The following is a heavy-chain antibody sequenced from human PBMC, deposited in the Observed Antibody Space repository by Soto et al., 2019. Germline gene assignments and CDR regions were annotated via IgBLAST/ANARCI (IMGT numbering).Heavy chain of an antibody. Sequence: QVQLVQSGPEVKKPGASVKVSCKASGYSFTSYGDSWVRQAPGQGLEWMGWISANSGNTDYAQKFRGRVTMTTETSTSTAYMDLRSLRSDDTAVYYCVRDPQRNDYWGQGTLVTVSS. D-gene: IGHD6-25*01. J-gene: IGHJ4*02. V-gene: IGHV1-18*04. CDR1: GYSFTSYG. CDR3: VRDPQRNDY. CDR2: ISANSGNT.